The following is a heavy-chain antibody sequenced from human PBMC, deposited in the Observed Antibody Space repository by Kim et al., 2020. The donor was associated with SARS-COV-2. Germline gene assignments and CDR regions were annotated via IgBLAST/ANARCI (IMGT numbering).Heavy chain of an antibody. CDR1: GFTFSSYG. Sequence: GGSLRLSCAASGFTFSSYGMHWVRQAPGKGLEWVAVIWYDGSNKYYADSVKGRFTISRDNSKNTLYLQMNSLRAEDTAVYYCARDLIGIAAAARRGLNDNGFDPWGQGTLVTVSS. CDR2: IWYDGSNK. V-gene: IGHV3-33*01. CDR3: ARDLIGIAAAARRGLNDNGFDP. D-gene: IGHD6-13*01. J-gene: IGHJ5*02.